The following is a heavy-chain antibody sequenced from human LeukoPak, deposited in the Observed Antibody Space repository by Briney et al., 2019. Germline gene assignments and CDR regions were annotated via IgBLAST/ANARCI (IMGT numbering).Heavy chain of an antibody. CDR2: ISSSGSTI. V-gene: IGHV3-11*01. J-gene: IGHJ4*02. D-gene: IGHD3-22*01. CDR1: GFTFSDYY. CDR3: AKDRRYYDSSGPDY. Sequence: PGGSLRLSCAASGFTFSDYYMSWIRQAPGKGLDWVSYISSSGSTIYYADSVKGRFTISRDNAKNSLYLQMNSLRAEDTAVYYCAKDRRYYDSSGPDYWGQGTLVTVSS.